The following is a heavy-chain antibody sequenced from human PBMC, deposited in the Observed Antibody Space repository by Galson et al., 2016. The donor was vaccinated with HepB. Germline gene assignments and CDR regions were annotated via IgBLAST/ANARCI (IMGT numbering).Heavy chain of an antibody. CDR1: GFTFSSYY. CDR2: TNPDGTWS. D-gene: IGHD1-1*01. Sequence: SLRLSCAASGFTFSSYYMHWVRQVPGKGLVWVSCTNPDGTWSDYAASVKGRFTISRDNPENTLSLQMNSLRVEDTALYYCARGANDWNGIDYWGQGTLLTGHVTTSRDTPGNISLLQRTSRRVEDTDLCCCSRGANARNGIDYWGQGTLLPVSS. V-gene: IGHV3-74*01. CDR3: ARGANDWNGIDYWGQGTLLTGHVTTSRDTPGNISLLQRTSRRVEDTDLCCCSRGANARNGIDY. J-gene: IGHJ4*02.